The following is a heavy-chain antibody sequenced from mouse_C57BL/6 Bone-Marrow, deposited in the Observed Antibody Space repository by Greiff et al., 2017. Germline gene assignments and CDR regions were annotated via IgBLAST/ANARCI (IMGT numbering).Heavy chain of an antibody. D-gene: IGHD2-13*01. CDR3: AKRREGDRDY. J-gene: IGHJ4*01. CDR1: GYTITSSY. CDR2: INPGNGNT. V-gene: IGHV1-4*01. Sequence: QVQLQQSVAELVRPGASVKLSCTASGYTITSSYMHWVKQRPEQGLEWIGSINPGNGNTKYNQKFKDKATMTADTSSNTAYLQLSSLTSEDTAVYYGAKRREGDRDYWGKGTTVTVSS.